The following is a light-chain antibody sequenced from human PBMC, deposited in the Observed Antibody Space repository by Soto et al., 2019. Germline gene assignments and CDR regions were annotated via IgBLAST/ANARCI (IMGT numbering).Light chain of an antibody. CDR3: QSYDSSLSGAV. J-gene: IGLJ2*01. V-gene: IGLV1-40*01. CDR2: GNS. CDR1: SSNIGACYD. Sequence: QSVLTQPPSVSGAPGQRVTISCTGSSSNIGACYDVHWYQQLPGTAPKLLIYGNSNRPSGVTDRFSGSKSGTSASLAITGLQAEDEADFYCQSYDSSLSGAVFGGGTQLTVL.